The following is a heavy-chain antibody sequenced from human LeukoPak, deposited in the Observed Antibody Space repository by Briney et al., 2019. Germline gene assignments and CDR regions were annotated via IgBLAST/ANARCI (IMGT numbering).Heavy chain of an antibody. D-gene: IGHD6-13*01. V-gene: IGHV7-4-1*02. J-gene: IGHJ6*03. Sequence: ASVKVSCKASGYTFTSYAMNWVRQAPGQGLEWMGWINTNTGNPTYAQGFTGRFVFSLDTSVSTAYLQISSLKAEDTAVYYCARDLAAATNYYYYYYMDVRGKGTTVTVSS. CDR3: ARDLAAATNYYYYYYMDV. CDR2: INTNTGNP. CDR1: GYTFTSYA.